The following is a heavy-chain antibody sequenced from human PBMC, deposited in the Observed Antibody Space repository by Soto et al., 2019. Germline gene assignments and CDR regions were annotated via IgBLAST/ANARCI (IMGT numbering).Heavy chain of an antibody. CDR3: ATVYPDSSSYYYKAFDI. CDR2: FDPEDGET. Sequence: ASVKVSCKVSGYTLTELSMHWLRQSAGKGLEWMGGFDPEDGETIYAQKFQGRVTMTEDTSTDTSYMELSSLRSEDTAVYYCATVYPDSSSYYYKAFDIWDQGTMVTVSS. J-gene: IGHJ3*02. D-gene: IGHD3-22*01. CDR1: GYTLTELS. V-gene: IGHV1-24*01.